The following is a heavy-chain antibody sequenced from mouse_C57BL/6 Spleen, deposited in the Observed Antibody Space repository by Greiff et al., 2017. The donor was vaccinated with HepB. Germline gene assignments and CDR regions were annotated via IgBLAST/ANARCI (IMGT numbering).Heavy chain of an antibody. CDR3: AREGDYYYGSSYGGYFDY. J-gene: IGHJ2*01. D-gene: IGHD1-1*01. V-gene: IGHV3-6*01. CDR1: GYSITSGYY. Sequence: EVKLVESGPGLVKPSQSLSLTCSVTGYSITSGYYWNWIRQFPGNKLEWMGYISYDGSNNYNPSLKNRISITRDTSKNQFFLKLNSVTTEDTATYYCAREGDYYYGSSYGGYFDYWGQGTTLTVSS. CDR2: ISYDGSN.